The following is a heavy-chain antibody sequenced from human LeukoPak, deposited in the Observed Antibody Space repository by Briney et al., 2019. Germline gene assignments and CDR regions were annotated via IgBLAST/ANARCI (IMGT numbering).Heavy chain of an antibody. D-gene: IGHD4-17*01. J-gene: IGHJ4*02. Sequence: GGSLRLSCAASGFTFSSYSMNWVRQAPGKGLEWVSSISSSSSYIYYADSVKGRFTISRDNAKNSLYLQMNSLRAEDTAVYYCARDTVTTLGGNDYWSQGTLVTVSS. CDR2: ISSSSSYI. V-gene: IGHV3-21*01. CDR3: ARDTVTTLGGNDY. CDR1: GFTFSSYS.